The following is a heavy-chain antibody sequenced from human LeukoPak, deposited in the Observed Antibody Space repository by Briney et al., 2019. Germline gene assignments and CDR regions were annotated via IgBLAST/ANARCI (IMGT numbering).Heavy chain of an antibody. CDR2: ISYDGSNK. V-gene: IGHV3-30*03. CDR1: GFTFSSYG. J-gene: IGHJ5*02. Sequence: GGSLRLSCAASGFTFSSYGMHWVRQAPGKGLEWVAVISYDGSNKYYADSVKGRFTISRDNAKNSLYLQMNSLRAEDTAVYYCAREVATGYDFWSGYYSDWFDPWGQGTLVTVSS. D-gene: IGHD3-3*01. CDR3: AREVATGYDFWSGYYSDWFDP.